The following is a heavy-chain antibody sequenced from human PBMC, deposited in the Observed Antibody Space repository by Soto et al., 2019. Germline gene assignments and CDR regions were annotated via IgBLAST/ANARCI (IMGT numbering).Heavy chain of an antibody. CDR1: GGSFSGYY. CDR2: INHSGST. V-gene: IGHV4-34*01. D-gene: IGHD3-10*01. J-gene: IGHJ4*02. Sequence: SETLSLTCAVYGGSFSGYYWSWIRQPPGKGLEWIGEINHSGSTNYNPSLKSRVTISVDTSKNQFSLKLSSVTAADTAVYYCARGHTMVRGVDRLDYWGQGTLVTVSS. CDR3: ARGHTMVRGVDRLDY.